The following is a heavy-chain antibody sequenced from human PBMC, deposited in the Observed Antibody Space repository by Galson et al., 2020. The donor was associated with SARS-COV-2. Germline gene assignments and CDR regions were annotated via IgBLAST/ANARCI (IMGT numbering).Heavy chain of an antibody. V-gene: IGHV1-3*01. CDR3: ARAYYYGSGRSYYFDY. CDR1: GYTFTSYA. D-gene: IGHD3-10*01. Sequence: ASVKVSCKASGYTFTSYAMHWVRQAPGQRLAWMGWINAGNGNTKYSQKFQGRLTITRDTSASTAYMELSSLRSEDTAVYDCARAYYYGSGRSYYFDYWGQGTLVTVSS. CDR2: INAGNGNT. J-gene: IGHJ4*02.